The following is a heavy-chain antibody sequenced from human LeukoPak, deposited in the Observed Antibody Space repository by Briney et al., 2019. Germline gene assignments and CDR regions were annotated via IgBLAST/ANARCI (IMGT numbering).Heavy chain of an antibody. J-gene: IGHJ3*02. CDR1: GFTFSSYA. D-gene: IGHD3-10*01. V-gene: IGHV3-30-3*01. Sequence: GGSLRLSCAASGFTFSSYAMHWVRQAPGKGLEWVAVISYDGSNKYYADSVKGRFTISRDNSKNTLYLQMNSLRAEDTAVYYCARDHARGSGQLGAFDIWGQGTMVTVSS. CDR3: ARDHARGSGQLGAFDI. CDR2: ISYDGSNK.